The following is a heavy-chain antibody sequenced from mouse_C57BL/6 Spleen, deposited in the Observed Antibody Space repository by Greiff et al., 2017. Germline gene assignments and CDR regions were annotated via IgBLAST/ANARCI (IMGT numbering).Heavy chain of an antibody. V-gene: IGHV1-26*01. CDR2: INPNNGGT. D-gene: IGHD2-4*01. CDR1: GYTFTDYY. J-gene: IGHJ3*01. Sequence: EVQLQQSGPELVKPGASVKISCKASGYTFTDYYMNWVKQSHGKSLEWIGDINPNNGGTSYNQKFKGKATLTVDKSSSTAYMGLRSLTSEDSAVYYCARHYDYDRGAWFAYWGQGTLVTVSA. CDR3: ARHYDYDRGAWFAY.